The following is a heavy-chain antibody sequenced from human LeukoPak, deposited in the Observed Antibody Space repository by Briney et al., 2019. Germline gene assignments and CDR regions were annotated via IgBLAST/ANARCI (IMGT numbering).Heavy chain of an antibody. CDR2: IHYSERT. V-gene: IGHV4-39*01. Sequence: SETLSLTCTVSSDSIITTSYWWGWIRQPPGKGLEWIGSIHYSERTHYNPSLKSRVTLSVDTSRNQFSLKLSSVTAADTAVYYCARQRGLGLWYFDYWGQGTLVTVSS. D-gene: IGHD3-16*01. CDR1: SDSIITTSYW. CDR3: ARQRGLGLWYFDY. J-gene: IGHJ4*02.